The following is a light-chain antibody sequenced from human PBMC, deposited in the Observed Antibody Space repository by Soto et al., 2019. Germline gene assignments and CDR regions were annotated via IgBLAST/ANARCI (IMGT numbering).Light chain of an antibody. CDR3: CSYAGSYVV. CDR1: SSDVGGYNY. J-gene: IGLJ2*01. CDR2: DVS. V-gene: IGLV2-11*01. Sequence: QSALTQPRLVSGSPGQSVTISYTGTSSDVGGYNYVSWYQQHPGKAPKLMIYDVSKWPSGVPDRFSGSKSGNTASLTISGLQAEDEADYYCCSYAGSYVVFGGGTKLTVL.